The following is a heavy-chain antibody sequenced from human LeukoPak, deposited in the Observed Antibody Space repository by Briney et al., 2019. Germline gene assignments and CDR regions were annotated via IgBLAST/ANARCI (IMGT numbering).Heavy chain of an antibody. CDR3: ARDRGYDFWSGYFDY. J-gene: IGHJ4*02. D-gene: IGHD3-3*01. Sequence: GGSLRLSCAASGFTFSSYSMNWVRQAPGKGLGWVSYISSSSSTIYYADSVKGRFTISRDNAKNSLYLQMNSLRAEDTAVYYCARDRGYDFWSGYFDYWGQGTLVTVSS. CDR1: GFTFSSYS. V-gene: IGHV3-48*01. CDR2: ISSSSSTI.